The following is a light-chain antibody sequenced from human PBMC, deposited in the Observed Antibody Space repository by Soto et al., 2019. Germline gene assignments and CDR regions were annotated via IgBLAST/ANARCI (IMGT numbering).Light chain of an antibody. J-gene: IGKJ4*02. Sequence: DIVVNQSPGTLTLSSGDRATLSCRASQSVSSSLAWYQQKPGQAPRLLIYDASSRASGIPARFSGSGSGTDFTLSSSSLEPEDFAIYYCQRRSNWVKSGGGTKVYIK. CDR2: DAS. CDR1: QSVSSS. CDR3: QRRSNWVK. V-gene: IGKV3-11*01.